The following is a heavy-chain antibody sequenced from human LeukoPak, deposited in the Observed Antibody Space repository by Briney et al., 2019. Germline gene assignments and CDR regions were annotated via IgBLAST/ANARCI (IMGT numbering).Heavy chain of an antibody. D-gene: IGHD3-22*01. V-gene: IGHV4-34*01. CDR3: ASRSIVVVISPFDY. CDR1: GVSFSGYY. Sequence: SETLSLTCAVYGVSFSGYYWSWIRQPPGKGLEWIGSIYYSGSTYYNPSLKSRVTISVDTSKNQFSLKLSSVTAADTAVYYCASRSIVVVISPFDYWGQGTLVTVSS. J-gene: IGHJ4*02. CDR2: IYYSGST.